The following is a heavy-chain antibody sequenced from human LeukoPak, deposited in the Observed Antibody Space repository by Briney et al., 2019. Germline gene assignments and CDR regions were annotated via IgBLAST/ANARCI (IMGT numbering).Heavy chain of an antibody. V-gene: IGHV4-34*01. Sequence: SETLSLTCAVYGVSFSGYYWSWIRQPPGKGLEWIGEINHSGSTNYNPSLKSRVTISVDTSKNQFSLKLSSVTAADTAVYYCATYGSGPPNWFDPWGQGTLVTVSS. D-gene: IGHD6-19*01. CDR2: INHSGST. CDR3: ATYGSGPPNWFDP. J-gene: IGHJ5*02. CDR1: GVSFSGYY.